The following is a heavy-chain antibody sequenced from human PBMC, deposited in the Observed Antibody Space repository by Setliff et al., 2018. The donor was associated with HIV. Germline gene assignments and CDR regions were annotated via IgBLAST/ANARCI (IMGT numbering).Heavy chain of an antibody. CDR2: FNTETGNP. J-gene: IGHJ4*02. D-gene: IGHD6-13*01. V-gene: IGHV7-4-1*02. CDR3: ARVGSGWSTFDY. Sequence: ASVKVSCKASGYTLTTYAISWVRQAPGQGPEWMGWFNTETGNPMYAQGFRGRFVFSLDTSVSTAFLQINRLKAEDTAKYYCARVGSGWSTFDYWGQGALVTVS. CDR1: GYTLTTYA.